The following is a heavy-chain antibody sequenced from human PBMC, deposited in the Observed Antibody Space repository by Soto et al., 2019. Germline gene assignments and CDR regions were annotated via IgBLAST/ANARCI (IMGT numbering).Heavy chain of an antibody. CDR3: ARHVPYCSDSSHCAYGLDV. V-gene: IGHV4-59*08. J-gene: IGHJ6*02. D-gene: IGHD2-15*01. CDR2: IYYSGTT. Sequence: QVQLQESGPGLVRPSETLSLICTVSGGSISSYYWSWIRQPPGKGLEWIGYIYYSGTTRYNPSLKSRVTISVATSKNQFSLKLSSLTAADTAVYHCARHVPYCSDSSHCAYGLDVWGQGTTVTVSS. CDR1: GGSISSYY.